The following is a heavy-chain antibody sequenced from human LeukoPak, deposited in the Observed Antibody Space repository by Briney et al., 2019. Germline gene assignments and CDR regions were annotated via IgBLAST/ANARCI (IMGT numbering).Heavy chain of an antibody. Sequence: GGSLRLSCAASGFTFSSYWMHWVRQAPGKGLVWVSRINSDGSSTNYADSVKGRFTISRDNAKNTLYLQMNSLRAEDTAVYYCASKTAGRGLDYWGQGTLAIVSS. CDR1: GFTFSSYW. V-gene: IGHV3-74*01. D-gene: IGHD6-13*01. CDR2: INSDGSST. CDR3: ASKTAGRGLDY. J-gene: IGHJ4*02.